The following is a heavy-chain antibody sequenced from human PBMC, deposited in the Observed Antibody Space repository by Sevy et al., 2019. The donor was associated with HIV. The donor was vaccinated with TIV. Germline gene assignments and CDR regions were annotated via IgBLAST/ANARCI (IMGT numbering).Heavy chain of an antibody. V-gene: IGHV4-4*07. CDR2: IYTSGST. D-gene: IGHD3-16*02. CDR3: AREAYDYVWGSYRQNWYFDL. Sequence: SETLSLTCTVSGGSISSYYWSWIRRPAGKGLEWIGRIYTSGSTNYNPSLKSRVTMSVDTSKNQFSLKLGSVTAADTAVYYCAREAYDYVWGSYRQNWYFDLWGRGTLVTVSS. J-gene: IGHJ2*01. CDR1: GGSISSYY.